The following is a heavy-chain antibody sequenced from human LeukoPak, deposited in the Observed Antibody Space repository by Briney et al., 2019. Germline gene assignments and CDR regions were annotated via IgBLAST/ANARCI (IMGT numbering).Heavy chain of an antibody. CDR3: ARIAYSGYDFRGGADY. CDR2: IYYSGST. J-gene: IGHJ4*02. Sequence: SETLSLNCTVSGGSISSYYWSWLRQPPGKGLEWIVYIYYSGSTNYNPSLKSRVTISVVTSKNHFSLNLKLSSVTAADTAVYYCARIAYSGYDFRGGADYWGQGTLVTVSS. D-gene: IGHD5-12*01. V-gene: IGHV4-59*01. CDR1: GGSISSYY.